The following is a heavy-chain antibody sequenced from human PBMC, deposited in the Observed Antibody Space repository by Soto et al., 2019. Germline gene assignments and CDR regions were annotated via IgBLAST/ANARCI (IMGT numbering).Heavy chain of an antibody. D-gene: IGHD6-6*01. CDR3: ANPKDSSSFDY. Sequence: GGSLRLSCAASGFTFSSYAMSWVRQAPGKGLEWVSAISGSGGSTYYADSVKGRFTISRDNSKNTLYLQMNSLRAEDTSVYYCANPKDSSSFDYWGQGTLVTVSS. CDR1: GFTFSSYA. J-gene: IGHJ4*02. V-gene: IGHV3-23*01. CDR2: ISGSGGST.